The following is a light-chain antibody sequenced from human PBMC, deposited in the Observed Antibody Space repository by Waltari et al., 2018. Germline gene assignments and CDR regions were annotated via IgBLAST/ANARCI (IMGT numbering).Light chain of an antibody. V-gene: IGLV1-44*01. J-gene: IGLJ1*01. CDR1: TSNIGRNV. CDR2: NNN. Sequence: QSVLTQPPSASGTPGQRVHVPCSGRTSNIGRNVLNWYQQAPGTAPKLLIYNNNCRPSGVPDRFSGSKSGTSASLAISGLQSEDEADYYCVTWDDSLIDYVFGTGTKVTV. CDR3: VTWDDSLIDYV.